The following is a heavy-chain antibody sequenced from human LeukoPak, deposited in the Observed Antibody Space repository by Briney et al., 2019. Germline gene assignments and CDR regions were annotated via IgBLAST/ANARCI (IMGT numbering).Heavy chain of an antibody. Sequence: GSLRLSCAASGFTFSSYSMNWVRQAPGKGLEWVSSISSSSSYIYYADSVKGRFTISRDNSKNTLYLQMHSLRAEDTAVYYCAKDRVAVAGSGGFDPWGQGTLVTVSS. CDR3: AKDRVAVAGSGGFDP. V-gene: IGHV3-21*04. J-gene: IGHJ5*02. CDR1: GFTFSSYS. CDR2: ISSSSSYI. D-gene: IGHD6-19*01.